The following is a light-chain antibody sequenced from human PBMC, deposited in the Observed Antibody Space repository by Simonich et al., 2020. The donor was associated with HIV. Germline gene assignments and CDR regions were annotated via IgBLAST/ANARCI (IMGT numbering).Light chain of an antibody. Sequence: DIVMPQSPDSLAVSLGERATINCKYSKSVLYSFTNKNYLAWFQQKPGQPPKLLIYWASTRESGVPDRFSSSGSGKDFTLTISSLQAEDVAVYYCQQYYSTPPTFGQGTKVEIK. CDR3: QQYYSTPPT. CDR2: WAS. J-gene: IGKJ1*01. V-gene: IGKV4-1*01. CDR1: KSVLYSFTNKNY.